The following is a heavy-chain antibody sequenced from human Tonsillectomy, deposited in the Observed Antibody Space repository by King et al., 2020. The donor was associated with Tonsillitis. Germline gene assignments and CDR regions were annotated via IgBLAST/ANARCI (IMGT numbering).Heavy chain of an antibody. CDR2: IKSKTEGGTT. CDR1: GFTFSNAW. Sequence: VQLVESGGGLVKPGGSLRLSCAASGFTFSNAWMSWVRQAPGKGLEWVGRIKSKTEGGTTDYAAPVKGRFTISRDDSKNTLYLQMNSLKTEDTAVYYCTTVYYDFWSGYYDAFDIWGQGTMVTVSS. V-gene: IGHV3-15*01. D-gene: IGHD3-3*01. J-gene: IGHJ3*02. CDR3: TTVYYDFWSGYYDAFDI.